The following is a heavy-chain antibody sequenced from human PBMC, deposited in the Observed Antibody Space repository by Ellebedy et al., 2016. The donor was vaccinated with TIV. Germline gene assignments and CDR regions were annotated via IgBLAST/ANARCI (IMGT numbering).Heavy chain of an antibody. J-gene: IGHJ4*02. CDR2: IYYSGST. CDR1: GGSISSYY. V-gene: IGHV4-59*01. CDR3: ASWAAAGTSFNY. Sequence: SETLSLTCTVSGGSISSYYWSWIRQPPGKGLEWIGYIYYSGSTNYNPSLKSRVTISVDTSKNQFSLKLSSVTAADTAVYYCASWAAAGTSFNYWGQGTLVTVSS. D-gene: IGHD6-13*01.